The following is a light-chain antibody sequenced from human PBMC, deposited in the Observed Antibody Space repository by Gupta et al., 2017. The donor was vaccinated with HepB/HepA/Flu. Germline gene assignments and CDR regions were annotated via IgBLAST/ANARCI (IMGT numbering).Light chain of an antibody. Sequence: EIVMTQSPATLSVSPGERATLSCRASQNINSNLAWYQQKPGQAPRLLIYGVSTRDTGVPARFSGSGGGKEVALTISSRQEEDFAVYYCQQSDNWPTWTFGQGTKVEIK. J-gene: IGKJ1*01. CDR3: QQSDNWPTWT. CDR1: QNINSN. CDR2: GVS. V-gene: IGKV3-15*01.